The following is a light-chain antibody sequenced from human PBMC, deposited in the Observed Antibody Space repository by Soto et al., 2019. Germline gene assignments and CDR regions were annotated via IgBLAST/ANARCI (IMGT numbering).Light chain of an antibody. V-gene: IGKV3-20*01. CDR2: GAS. CDR3: QQYGGAPNT. Sequence: EIVLTQSPGTLSLSPGERATLSCRDSQSVSINYLAWYQQEPGQAPRVLIFGASSRATGIPDRFSGTGSGTDFTLTISRLEPEDFAVYYCQQYGGAPNTFGPGTKVDIK. J-gene: IGKJ3*01. CDR1: QSVSINY.